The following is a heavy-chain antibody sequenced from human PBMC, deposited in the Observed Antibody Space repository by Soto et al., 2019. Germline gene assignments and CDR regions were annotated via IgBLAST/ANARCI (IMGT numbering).Heavy chain of an antibody. CDR1: GFTVSSHA. V-gene: IGHV3-23*01. CDR3: TKSRRSILMVYGFGGMDV. CDR2: ISGSGDGT. D-gene: IGHD2-8*01. J-gene: IGHJ6*02. Sequence: GGSLRLSCAASGFTVSSHAMSWVRQAPGKGLEWVSSISGSGDGTYYGDSVKGRFTISRDSSSSTLYLQMNNLRGEDTAVYFCTKSRRSILMVYGFGGMDVWGQGTTVTVSS.